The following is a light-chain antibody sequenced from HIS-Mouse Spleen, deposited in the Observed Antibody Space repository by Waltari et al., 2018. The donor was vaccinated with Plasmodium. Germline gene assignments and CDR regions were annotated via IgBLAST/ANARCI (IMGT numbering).Light chain of an antibody. CDR2: KAS. Sequence: DIQMTQSPSTLSASVGDRVTITRRARQGISSWLAWYHQKPGKAPKLLIYKASSLESGVPSRFSGSGSGTEFTLTICSLQPDDFATYYCQQYNSYCTFGQGTKVEIK. V-gene: IGKV1-5*03. J-gene: IGKJ1*01. CDR3: QQYNSYCT. CDR1: QGISSW.